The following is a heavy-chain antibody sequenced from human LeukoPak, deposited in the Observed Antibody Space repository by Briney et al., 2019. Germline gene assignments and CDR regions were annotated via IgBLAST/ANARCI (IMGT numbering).Heavy chain of an antibody. CDR2: FDPEDGET. D-gene: IGHD6-13*01. CDR1: GYTLTELS. J-gene: IGHJ6*02. Sequence: ASVKVSGKVSGYTLTELSMHCVRQAPGKGLEWMGGFDPEDGETIYAQQSPGRVTMTEDTSTDTVYMELSSLRSDDTAVYYCATMPYSSSYGMDVWGQGTTVTVSS. V-gene: IGHV1-24*01. CDR3: ATMPYSSSYGMDV.